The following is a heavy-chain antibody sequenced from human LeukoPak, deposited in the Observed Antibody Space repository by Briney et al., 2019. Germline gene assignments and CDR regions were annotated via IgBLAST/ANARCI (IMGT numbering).Heavy chain of an antibody. V-gene: IGHV1-46*02. CDR3: ARDISTYSGTFPGGDH. D-gene: IGHD1-26*01. CDR2: VNPSDGYT. Sequence: ASVKVSCKASGYTFNKFYMHWVRQAPGQGLEWMGIVNPSDGYTTYAQKFQGRVTMTRDMSTSTVYMELSSLTSDDTAVYFCARDISTYSGTFPGGDHWGQGTLVTVSS. J-gene: IGHJ4*02. CDR1: GYTFNKFY.